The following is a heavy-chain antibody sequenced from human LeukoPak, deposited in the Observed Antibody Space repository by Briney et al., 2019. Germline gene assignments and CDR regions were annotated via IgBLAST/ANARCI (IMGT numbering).Heavy chain of an antibody. V-gene: IGHV4-4*07. Sequence: SDTLSLTCTVSGGSISSYYWSWIRHPAEKGLERIGRVYTSGSTDYNPSLKSRVTMSVDTSKNQFSLMLSSVTAPDTDLYYCTRASGDDYGDYRVTLFDTWSEGNPGTVSS. CDR1: GGSISSYY. CDR2: VYTSGST. D-gene: IGHD4-17*01. J-gene: IGHJ4*02. CDR3: TRASGDDYGDYRVTLFDT.